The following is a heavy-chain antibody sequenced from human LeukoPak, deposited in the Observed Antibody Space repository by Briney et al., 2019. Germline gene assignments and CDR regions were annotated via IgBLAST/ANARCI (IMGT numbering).Heavy chain of an antibody. Sequence: SETLSLTCTVSGGSISSYYWSWIRQPAGKGLEWIGRIYTSGSTNYNPSLKSRVTMSVDTSKNQFYLKLSSVTVQDTAVYCCARRSQRYDILPGYRHNWFAPWGQGTLVTVSS. CDR2: IYTSGST. CDR3: ARRSQRYDILPGYRHNWFAP. D-gene: IGHD3-9*01. J-gene: IGHJ5*02. V-gene: IGHV4-4*07. CDR1: GGSISSYY.